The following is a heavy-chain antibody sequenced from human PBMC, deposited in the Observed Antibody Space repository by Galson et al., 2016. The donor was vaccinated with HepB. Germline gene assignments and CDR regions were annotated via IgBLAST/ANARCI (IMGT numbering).Heavy chain of an antibody. CDR3: AGGPFEANWDATNWFPPYFTF. V-gene: IGHV1-69*06. J-gene: IGHJ4*02. D-gene: IGHD3-16*01. CDR1: GGTFRDSS. Sequence: SVKVSCKASGGTFRDSSINWVRQAPGQRLEWMGGIIPTFGEPNYAQKFQGRVTITADRSKATVYMEMSGLRPADTAIYFCAGGPFEANWDATNWFPPYFTFWGLGTLVTVSS. CDR2: IIPTFGEP.